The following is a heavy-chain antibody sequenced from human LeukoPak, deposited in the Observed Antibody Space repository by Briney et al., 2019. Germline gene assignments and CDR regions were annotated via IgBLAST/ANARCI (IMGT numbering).Heavy chain of an antibody. CDR2: ISGSGGST. CDR1: GFTFSSYA. J-gene: IGHJ4*02. V-gene: IGHV3-23*01. Sequence: PGGSLRLSCAASGFTFSSYAMSWVRQAPGKGLEWVSAISGSGGSTYYADSVKGRFTISRDNSKNTLYLQMNSLRAEDTAVYYCAKSPTPRLPAAMFLHFDYWGQGTLVTVSS. CDR3: AKSPTPRLPAAMFLHFDY. D-gene: IGHD2-2*01.